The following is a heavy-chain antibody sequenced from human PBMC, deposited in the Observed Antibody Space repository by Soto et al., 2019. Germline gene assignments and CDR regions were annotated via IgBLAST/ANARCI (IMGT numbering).Heavy chain of an antibody. J-gene: IGHJ4*02. V-gene: IGHV1-8*01. Sequence: GASVPVSCQASGYTFPRYDINWVRQATGQGFEWLGWMNPNSGHTGHAQQFQGRVTMTRDTSITPASMDLSSLRSDDPAVYYCSRSRRNWGVDYWGLGILVYVS. CDR1: GYTFPRYD. CDR2: MNPNSGHT. CDR3: SRSRRNWGVDY. D-gene: IGHD7-27*01.